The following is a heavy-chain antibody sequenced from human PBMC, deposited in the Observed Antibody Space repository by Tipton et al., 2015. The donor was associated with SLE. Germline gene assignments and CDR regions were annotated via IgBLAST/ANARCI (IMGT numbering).Heavy chain of an antibody. CDR3: AKDRGIAAAGPNWFDP. Sequence: SLRLSCAASGFTFSSYGMHWVRQAPGKGLEWVAFIRYDGSNKYYADSVKGRFTISRDNSKNTLYLQMNSLRAEDTAVYYCAKDRGIAAAGPNWFDPWGQGTLVTVSS. V-gene: IGHV3-30*02. D-gene: IGHD6-13*01. CDR2: IRYDGSNK. J-gene: IGHJ5*02. CDR1: GFTFSSYG.